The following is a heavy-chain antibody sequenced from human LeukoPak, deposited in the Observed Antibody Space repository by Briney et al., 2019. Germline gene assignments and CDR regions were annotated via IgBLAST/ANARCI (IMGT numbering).Heavy chain of an antibody. J-gene: IGHJ4*02. CDR2: ISSSSSYI. CDR3: ARDLVNSEWPYFDY. V-gene: IGHV3-21*01. CDR1: GFTFSSYA. D-gene: IGHD3-3*01. Sequence: PGGSLRLSCAASGFTFSSYAMNWVRQAPGKGLEWVSSISSSSSYIYYADSVKGRFTISRDNAKNSLYLQMNSLRAEDTAVYYCARDLVNSEWPYFDYWGQGTLVTVSS.